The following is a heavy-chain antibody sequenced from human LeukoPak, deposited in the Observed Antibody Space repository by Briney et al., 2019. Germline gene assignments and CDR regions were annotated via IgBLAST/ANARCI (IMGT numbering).Heavy chain of an antibody. CDR3: ARERWLLEYYFDY. J-gene: IGHJ4*02. Sequence: GGSLRLSCAAPGFTFSSYAMHWVRQAPGKGLEWVAVISYDGSNKYYADSVKGRFTISRDNSKNTLYLQMNSLRAEDTAVYYCARERWLLEYYFDYWGQGTLVTVSS. CDR1: GFTFSSYA. V-gene: IGHV3-30*04. CDR2: ISYDGSNK. D-gene: IGHD3-22*01.